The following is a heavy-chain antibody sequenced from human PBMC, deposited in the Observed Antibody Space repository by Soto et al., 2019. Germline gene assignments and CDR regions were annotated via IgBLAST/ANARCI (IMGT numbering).Heavy chain of an antibody. CDR1: GYTFTSYA. Sequence: QVQLVQSGAEEKKPGASVKVSCKASGYTFTSYAMHSVRQAPGQRLEWMGWINAGNGNTKYSQKFQGRVTITRDTSASTAYMELSSLRSEDTAVYYCARGSGYYYWDDYWGQGTLVTVSS. CDR2: INAGNGNT. V-gene: IGHV1-3*05. J-gene: IGHJ4*02. D-gene: IGHD3-22*01. CDR3: ARGSGYYYWDDY.